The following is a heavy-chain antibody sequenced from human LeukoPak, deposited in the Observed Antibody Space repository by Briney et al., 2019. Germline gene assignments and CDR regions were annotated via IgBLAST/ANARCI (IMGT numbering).Heavy chain of an antibody. Sequence: SEALSLTCTVSGGSISPYFWSWFRQPPGKGLEWVGYISYTGSTIYSTSLKSRVTISVDTSKNQFSLQLTSVTAADTAVYYCSRDDYRGVTNFDPWGQGTLVTVSS. CDR2: ISYTGST. D-gene: IGHD3-10*01. J-gene: IGHJ5*02. V-gene: IGHV4-59*01. CDR1: GGSISPYF. CDR3: SRDDYRGVTNFDP.